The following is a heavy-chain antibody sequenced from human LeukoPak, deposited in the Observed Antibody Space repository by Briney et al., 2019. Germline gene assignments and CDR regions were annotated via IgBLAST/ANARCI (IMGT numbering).Heavy chain of an antibody. CDR3: ARHLRGGYDFDM. D-gene: IGHD3-16*01. CDR1: RGSISTTTYY. CDR2: IFYSGTT. J-gene: IGHJ3*02. V-gene: IGHV4-39*01. Sequence: SETLSLTCIVSRGSISTTTYYWVWLRPTPGKGLEWIGSIFYSGTTYCNPSLRSRVTISVDTSKNQFSLRLTSVTAADTAVYYCARHLRGGYDFDMWGQGTMLTVSS.